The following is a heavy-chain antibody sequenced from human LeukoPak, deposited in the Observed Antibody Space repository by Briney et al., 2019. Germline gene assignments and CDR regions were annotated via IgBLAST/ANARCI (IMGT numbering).Heavy chain of an antibody. V-gene: IGHV3-21*01. J-gene: IGHJ6*03. CDR1: GSTFSDYS. Sequence: GGSLRLSCAASGSTFSDYSMNGVRQAPGKGLEWVSSISGRSSYMYYVASVQGRFTISRDNAKDSLYLQMNSLRAEDTAVYYCARLPTTTTGYMDVWGKGTTVTVSS. D-gene: IGHD1-26*01. CDR2: ISGRSSYM. CDR3: ARLPTTTTGYMDV.